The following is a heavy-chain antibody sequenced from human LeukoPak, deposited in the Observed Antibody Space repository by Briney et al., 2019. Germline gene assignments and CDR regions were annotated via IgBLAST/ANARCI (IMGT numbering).Heavy chain of an antibody. J-gene: IGHJ6*03. CDR2: IRYDGSNK. CDR1: GFTFSSYG. Sequence: GGSLRLSCAASGFTFSSYGMHWVRQAPGKGLEWVAFIRYDGSNKYYADSVKGRFTISRDNSKNTLYLQMNSLRAEDTAVYYCATAQGTGTSSMAMYYYYYMDVWGKGTTVTVSS. CDR3: ATAQGTGTSSMAMYYYYYMDV. D-gene: IGHD1-1*01. V-gene: IGHV3-30*02.